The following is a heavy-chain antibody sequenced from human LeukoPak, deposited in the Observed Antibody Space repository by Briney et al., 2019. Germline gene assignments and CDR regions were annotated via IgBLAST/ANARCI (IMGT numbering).Heavy chain of an antibody. D-gene: IGHD3-22*01. Sequence: ASVKVSCKASGYTFTSYGINWVRQAPGQGLEWMGWISAYNGNTNYAQKLQGRVTMTTDTSTSTAYMELRSLRSDDTAVYYCARVPPTYYYDSSGLPGAFDIWGQGTMVTVSS. CDR3: ARVPPTYYYDSSGLPGAFDI. V-gene: IGHV1-18*01. J-gene: IGHJ3*02. CDR2: ISAYNGNT. CDR1: GYTFTSYG.